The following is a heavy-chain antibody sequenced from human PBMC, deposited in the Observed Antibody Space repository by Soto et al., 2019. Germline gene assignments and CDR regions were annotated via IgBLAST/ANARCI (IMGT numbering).Heavy chain of an antibody. V-gene: IGHV1-3*01. CDR2: INAGNGNT. J-gene: IGHJ4*02. Sequence: QVQLVQSGAEVKKPGASVKVSCKASGYTFTSYAMHWVRQAPGQRLEWMGWINAGNGNTKYSQKFQGRVTISRDTAASTAYMELSSLRSEDTAVYYCARGPGGPDGPGDYWGQGTLVTVSS. D-gene: IGHD2-15*01. CDR3: ARGPGGPDGPGDY. CDR1: GYTFTSYA.